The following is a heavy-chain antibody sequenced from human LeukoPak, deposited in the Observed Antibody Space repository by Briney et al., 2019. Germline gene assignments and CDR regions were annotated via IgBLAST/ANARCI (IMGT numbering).Heavy chain of an antibody. CDR2: IHHGGNT. V-gene: IGHV4-4*02. CDR1: GASITTTKW. D-gene: IGHD3-16*01. J-gene: IGHJ2*01. CDR3: AREPDMVTFGGVTAKYFDL. Sequence: PSETLSLTCAVSGASITTTKWWSWVRQPPGKGLEWIGEIHHGGNTKYNPSLKSRVTISVDKTKNQFSLRLSSVTAADTAVYYCAREPDMVTFGGVTAKYFDLWGRGTLVTVSS.